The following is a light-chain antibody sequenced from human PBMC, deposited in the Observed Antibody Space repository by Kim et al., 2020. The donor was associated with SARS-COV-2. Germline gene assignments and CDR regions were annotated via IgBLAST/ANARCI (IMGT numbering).Light chain of an antibody. CDR3: QKYDVAPYT. CDR1: QAIYKY. V-gene: IGKV1-27*01. Sequence: SAYLGDRVTITCRASQAIYKYLAWYQQKPGKVPKLLMYDASTLQSGFPSRFSGRGSGTSFTLTISSLQPEDVATYYCQKYDVAPYTFGQGTKLEI. J-gene: IGKJ2*01. CDR2: DAS.